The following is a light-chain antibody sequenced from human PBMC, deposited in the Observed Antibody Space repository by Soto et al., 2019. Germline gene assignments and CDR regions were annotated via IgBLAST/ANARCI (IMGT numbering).Light chain of an antibody. CDR1: RSISDW. Sequence: DIQMTQSPSTLSASVGDRVTITCRASRSISDWLAWYQQKPGKAPELLIFDASSLKSGVPSRFSGSGSGTDFTLTISSLQPEDFATYYCQQSYSIPYTFGQGTKV. CDR3: QQSYSIPYT. J-gene: IGKJ2*01. V-gene: IGKV1-5*01. CDR2: DAS.